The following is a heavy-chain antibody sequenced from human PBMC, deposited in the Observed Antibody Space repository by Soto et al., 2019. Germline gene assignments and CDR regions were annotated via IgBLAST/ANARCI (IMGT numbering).Heavy chain of an antibody. Sequence: EVQLLESGGGLVQPGGSLRLSCAASGFTFSSYAMSWVRQAPGKGLEWVSAISGSGGSTYYADSVKGRFTISRDNSKNXLYVQSDSLRAEDTAVYYCAKGPPGGSYSIPDFDYWGQGTLVTVSS. CDR2: ISGSGGST. J-gene: IGHJ4*02. CDR1: GFTFSSYA. V-gene: IGHV3-23*01. D-gene: IGHD1-26*01. CDR3: AKGPPGGSYSIPDFDY.